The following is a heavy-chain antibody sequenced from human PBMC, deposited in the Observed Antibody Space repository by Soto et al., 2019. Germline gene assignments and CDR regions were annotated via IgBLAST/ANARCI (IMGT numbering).Heavy chain of an antibody. D-gene: IGHD2-2*02. CDR2: INACNSNT. J-gene: IGHJ5*02. Sequence: ASVKVSCKASGYSFTSYAMHGVRRAPGHMLEWMGWINACNSNTKYSQKFQGRITITRDTSASTAYMELSRLRSEDTAVYYCARTYCSSTSCYIQKFDPWGQGTLVTVSS. CDR3: ARTYCSSTSCYIQKFDP. V-gene: IGHV1-3*01. CDR1: GYSFTSYA.